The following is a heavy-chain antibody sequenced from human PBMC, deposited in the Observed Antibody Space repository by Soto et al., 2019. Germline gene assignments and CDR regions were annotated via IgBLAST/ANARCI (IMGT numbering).Heavy chain of an antibody. CDR2: FDPEDGET. J-gene: IGHJ5*02. Sequence: ASVKVSCKVSGYTLTELSMHWVRQAPGKGLEWMGGFDPEDGETIYAQKFQGRVTMTEXXXXXXAXMXLXXXXSEXTAVYYCATDPTAMVTSWFDPWGQGTLVTAYS. D-gene: IGHD5-18*01. V-gene: IGHV1-24*01. CDR3: ATDPTAMVTSWFDP. CDR1: GYTLTELS.